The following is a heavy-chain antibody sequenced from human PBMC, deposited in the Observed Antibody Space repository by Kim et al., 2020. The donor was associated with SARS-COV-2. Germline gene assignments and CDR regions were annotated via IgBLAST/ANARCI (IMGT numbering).Heavy chain of an antibody. J-gene: IGHJ4*02. CDR3: ARWGVIPFDY. CDR2: IYYSGST. V-gene: IGHV4-59*01. D-gene: IGHD3-16*02. CDR1: GGSISSYY. Sequence: SETLSLTCTVSGGSISSYYWSWIRQPPGKGLEWIGYIYYSGSTNYNPSLKSRVTISVDTSKNQFSLKLSSVTAADTAVYYCARWGVIPFDYWGQGTLVTVSS.